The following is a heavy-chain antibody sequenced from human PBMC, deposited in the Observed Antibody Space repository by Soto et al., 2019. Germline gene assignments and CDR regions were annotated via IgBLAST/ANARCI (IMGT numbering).Heavy chain of an antibody. D-gene: IGHD3-10*01. Sequence: QVQLVQSGAEMKKPGASVKVSCEASGYTFTAYYIHWVRQAPGQGLEWMGRINPNGGGTKYAQKFQGRVTMTRDTSINTAYMELTRLTSDDTAVYYCARACHTMMQGVRVRFDPWGQGPLVTVSS. CDR3: ARACHTMMQGVRVRFDP. CDR2: INPNGGGT. V-gene: IGHV1-2*02. J-gene: IGHJ5*02. CDR1: GYTFTAYY.